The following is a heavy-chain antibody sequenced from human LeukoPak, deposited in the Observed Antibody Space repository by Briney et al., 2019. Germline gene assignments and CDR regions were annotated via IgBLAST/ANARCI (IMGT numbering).Heavy chain of an antibody. Sequence: PSETLSLTCTVSGGSISSSSYYWGWIRQPPGTGLEWIGSIYYSGSTYYNPSLKSRVTISVDTSKNQFSLKLSSVTAADTAVYYCARRLVGATPAFDYWGQGTLVTVSS. CDR2: IYYSGST. CDR1: GGSISSSSYY. D-gene: IGHD1-26*01. J-gene: IGHJ4*02. V-gene: IGHV4-39*01. CDR3: ARRLVGATPAFDY.